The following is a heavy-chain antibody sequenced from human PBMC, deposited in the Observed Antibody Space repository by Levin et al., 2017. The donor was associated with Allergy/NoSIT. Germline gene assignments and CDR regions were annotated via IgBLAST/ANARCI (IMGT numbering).Heavy chain of an antibody. CDR1: GFTFSAYW. CDR3: AAEWGRAFDS. V-gene: IGHV3-7*01. Sequence: GESLKISCAASGFTFSAYWMSWVRQAPGKGLEWVANMKEDATKKYYVDSVKGRFSISRDNAKNSLYLQMNSLRVEDTAVYYCAAEWGRAFDSWGQGTVVTVSS. D-gene: IGHD1-14*01. J-gene: IGHJ3*02. CDR2: MKEDATKK.